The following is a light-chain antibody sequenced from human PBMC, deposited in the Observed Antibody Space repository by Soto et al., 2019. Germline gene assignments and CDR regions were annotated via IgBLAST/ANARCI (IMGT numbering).Light chain of an antibody. V-gene: IGLV2-14*01. Sequence: QSALTQPASVSGSPGQSIAISCTGTSSDVGGYNYVSWYQHLPGKAPKLIIYEVTNRPSGVSYRFSGSKSGNTASLIISGLQAEDEADYYCSSYTSSSAPHVVFGGGTKLTVL. J-gene: IGLJ2*01. CDR1: SSDVGGYNY. CDR2: EVT. CDR3: SSYTSSSAPHVV.